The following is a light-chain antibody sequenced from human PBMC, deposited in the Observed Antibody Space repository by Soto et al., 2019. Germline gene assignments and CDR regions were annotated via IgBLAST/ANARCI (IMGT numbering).Light chain of an antibody. V-gene: IGKV1-5*03. J-gene: IGKJ4*01. CDR2: KAS. CDR3: QQYDRYPFT. Sequence: SQMTQSPSTLAASVGDIFTITCRASQSLSSWLAWYQQKPGKVPKLLIYKASLLQSGVPSRFSGTGSGTEFTLAYSNLQPDDGAKYYCQQYDRYPFTFGGGKKVEV. CDR1: QSLSSW.